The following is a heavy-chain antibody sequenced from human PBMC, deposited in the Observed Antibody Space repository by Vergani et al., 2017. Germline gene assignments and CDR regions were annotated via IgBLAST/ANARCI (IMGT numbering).Heavy chain of an antibody. CDR3: SRGRGYSFGYSDY. V-gene: IGHV3-49*04. CDR2: IRNKAYGETT. CDR1: GFFFGDYA. D-gene: IGHD5-18*01. Sequence: EVQLVESGGGLVPPGRSLRLSCAASGFFFGDYAMTWVRQAPGKGLEWVAFIRNKAYGETTVYAASVKGRFTISRDDSKRLAYLQLSSLKTEDTAVYFCSRGRGYSFGYSDYWGQGTLVTVSS. J-gene: IGHJ4*02.